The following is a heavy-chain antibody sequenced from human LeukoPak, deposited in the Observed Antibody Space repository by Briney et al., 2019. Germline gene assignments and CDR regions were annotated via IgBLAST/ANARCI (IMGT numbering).Heavy chain of an antibody. CDR3: VRQTAKNVDTARFDY. CDR2: IYYSGST. Sequence: SETLSLTCTISGGSINNYYWSWIRQPPRKGLEWIGYIYYSGSTNYNPSLNSRVNISLDTSKNQFSLRLSSVTAADTAVYYCVRQTAKNVDTARFDYWGQGTLVTVSS. J-gene: IGHJ4*02. CDR1: GGSINNYY. V-gene: IGHV4-59*08. D-gene: IGHD5-18*01.